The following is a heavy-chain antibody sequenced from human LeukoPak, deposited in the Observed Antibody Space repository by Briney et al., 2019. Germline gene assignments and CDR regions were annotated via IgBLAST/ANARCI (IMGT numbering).Heavy chain of an antibody. Sequence: GGSLRLSCAASGFTFSSYAMSWVRQAPGKGLEWVSAISSSSNYIYYTDSVKGRFTISRDNAKNSLYLQMNSLRAEDTALYYCAKGRGGSYYNAFDYWGQGTLVTVSS. CDR2: ISSSSNYI. CDR3: AKGRGGSYYNAFDY. V-gene: IGHV3-21*04. CDR1: GFTFSSYA. J-gene: IGHJ4*02. D-gene: IGHD3-10*01.